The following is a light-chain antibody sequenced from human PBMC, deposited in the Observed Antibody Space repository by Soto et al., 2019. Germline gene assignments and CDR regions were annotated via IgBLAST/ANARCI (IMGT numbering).Light chain of an antibody. CDR3: QQSYSTFFS. J-gene: IGKJ2*01. CDR2: AAS. Sequence: DIQMTQSPSSLSASVGDRVTITCRASQSISSYLNWYQQKPGKAPKLLIYAASSLQSGVPSRFSGSRYGKDFTLSISSLQTEDFATYYCQQSYSTFFSFGQGTKLDIK. V-gene: IGKV1-39*01. CDR1: QSISSY.